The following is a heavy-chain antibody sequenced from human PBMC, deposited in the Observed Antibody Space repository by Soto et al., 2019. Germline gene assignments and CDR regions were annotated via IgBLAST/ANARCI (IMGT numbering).Heavy chain of an antibody. Sequence: QVQLVESGGGLVKPGGSLRLSCAASGFTFSDYYMSWIRQAPGKGLEWVSYISSSSSYTNYADSVKGRFTISRDNAKNSLYLQMNSLRAEDTAVYCCAREAPPYYFDYWGQGTLVTVSS. J-gene: IGHJ4*02. CDR1: GFTFSDYY. CDR2: ISSSSSYT. CDR3: AREAPPYYFDY. V-gene: IGHV3-11*06.